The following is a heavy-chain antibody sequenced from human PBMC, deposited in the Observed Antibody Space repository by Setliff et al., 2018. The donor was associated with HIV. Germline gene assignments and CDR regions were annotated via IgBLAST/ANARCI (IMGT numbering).Heavy chain of an antibody. D-gene: IGHD1-1*01. CDR1: GVSISAHH. V-gene: IGHV4-59*11. CDR2: ISDSGTT. CDR3: ARGSWKDGAQGYFFDH. J-gene: IGHJ4*02. Sequence: SKTLSLTCSVYGVSISAHHWSWIRQSPGKGLEWIGSISDSGTTNYNPSLKSRLSTSIDTSKNQFSLSLRSVTAADTAVYYCARGSWKDGAQGYFFDHWGQGTLVTVSS.